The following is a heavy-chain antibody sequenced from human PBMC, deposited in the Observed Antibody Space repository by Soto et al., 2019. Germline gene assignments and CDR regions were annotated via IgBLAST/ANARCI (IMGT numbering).Heavy chain of an antibody. CDR1: GGTFSSYA. CDR3: GGGGRYDSSGASPHY. CDR2: IIPIFGTA. Sequence: QVQLVQSGAEVKKPGSSVKVSCKASGGTFSSYAISWVRQAPGQGLEWMGGIIPIFGTANYAQKFQGRVTITADQPTGPADLERGTLGSEYTAVYYCGGGGRYDSSGASPHYWGQGTLVTVSS. V-gene: IGHV1-69*01. J-gene: IGHJ4*02. D-gene: IGHD3-22*01.